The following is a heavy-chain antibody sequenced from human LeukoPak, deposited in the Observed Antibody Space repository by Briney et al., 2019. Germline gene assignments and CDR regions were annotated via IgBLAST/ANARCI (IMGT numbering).Heavy chain of an antibody. CDR2: ISDSGGST. D-gene: IGHD3-22*01. V-gene: IGHV3-23*01. Sequence: PGGSLRLSCVASGFTFTNYVMSWVRQAPGKGLEWVSAISDSGGSTYYADSVKGRFTISRDNSKNTLYLQMNSLRAEDTAGYYCAKDPRVIVVGDAFDIWGQGTMVIVSS. CDR3: AKDPRVIVVGDAFDI. CDR1: GFTFTNYV. J-gene: IGHJ3*02.